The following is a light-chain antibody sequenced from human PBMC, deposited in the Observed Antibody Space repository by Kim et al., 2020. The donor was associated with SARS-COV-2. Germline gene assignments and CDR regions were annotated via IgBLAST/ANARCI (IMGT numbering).Light chain of an antibody. J-gene: IGLJ1*01. Sequence: QSVLTQPPSASGTPGQRVTISCSGSSSNIGSNTVNWYQQLPGTAPKLLIYSNNQRPSGVPDRFSGSKSGTVASLAISGLQSEDEADYYCAAWDDSLNGSYVFGTGTKVTVL. CDR3: AAWDDSLNGSYV. V-gene: IGLV1-44*01. CDR2: SNN. CDR1: SSNIGSNT.